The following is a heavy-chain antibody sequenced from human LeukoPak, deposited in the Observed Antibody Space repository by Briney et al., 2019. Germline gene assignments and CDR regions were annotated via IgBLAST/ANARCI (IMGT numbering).Heavy chain of an antibody. CDR1: GFPFDTYG. CDR2: IWHDGDKN. V-gene: IGHV3-33*01. J-gene: IGHJ1*01. D-gene: IGHD6-19*01. CDR3: ARALAVAGTQYFQH. Sequence: GGSLRLSCAASGFPFDTYGMHWVRQAPGKGLEWVAVIWHDGDKNYYSDSVKGRFTASRDNSKNMLFLQMNDLAVEDTAVYFCARALAVAGTQYFQHWGQGTLVTVSS.